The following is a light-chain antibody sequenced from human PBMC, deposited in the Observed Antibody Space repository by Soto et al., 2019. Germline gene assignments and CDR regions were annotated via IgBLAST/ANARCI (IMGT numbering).Light chain of an antibody. CDR3: MLHYGGAQV. Sequence: QAVVTQEPSLSVSPGGTVTLTCASSTGAVTSANYPNWLQQKPGQAPRALTYSTTNKHSWTPARFSGSLLGDKAALTLSGVQAEDEADYYCMLHYGGAQVFGGGTKVTVL. V-gene: IGLV7-43*01. CDR1: TGAVTSANY. J-gene: IGLJ2*01. CDR2: STT.